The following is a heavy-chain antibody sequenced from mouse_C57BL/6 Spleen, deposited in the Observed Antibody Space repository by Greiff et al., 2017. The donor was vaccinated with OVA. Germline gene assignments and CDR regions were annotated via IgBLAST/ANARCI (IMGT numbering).Heavy chain of an antibody. V-gene: IGHV1-80*01. CDR1: GYAFSSYW. Sequence: LVESGAELVKPGASVKISCKASGYAFSSYWMNWVKQRPGKGLEWIGQIYPGDGDTNYNGKFKGKATLTADKSSSTAYMQLSSLTSEDSAVYFCARYDYDYFDYWGQGTTLTVSS. CDR3: ARYDYDYFDY. D-gene: IGHD2-4*01. J-gene: IGHJ2*01. CDR2: IYPGDGDT.